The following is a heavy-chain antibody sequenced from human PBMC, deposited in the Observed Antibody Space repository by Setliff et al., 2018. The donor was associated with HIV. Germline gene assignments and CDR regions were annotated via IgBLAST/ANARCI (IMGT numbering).Heavy chain of an antibody. V-gene: IGHV3-48*01. CDR1: GFTFSDCS. CDR2: ITSTGSTI. Sequence: GGSLRLSCAASGFTFSDCSMNWVRQAPGKGLEWISYITSTGSTIFYADSVKGRFTISRDNDKNSVHLQMNTLRVEDTAVYYCARHSPSDYWGQGTLVTVSS. J-gene: IGHJ4*02. CDR3: ARHSPSDY.